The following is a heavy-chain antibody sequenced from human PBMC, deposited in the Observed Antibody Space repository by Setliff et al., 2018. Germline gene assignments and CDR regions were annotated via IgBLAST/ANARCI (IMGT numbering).Heavy chain of an antibody. CDR1: GGSISSSY. CDR3: ARGYYNFLSGYYTPYYFDY. Sequence: SETLSLTCTVSGGSISSSYWSWIRQPPGKGLEWIGYFYHSGSMNYSPSLKGRVTMSVDTSNNQLSLKLTSVSAADTAVYYCARGYYNFLSGYYTPYYFDYWGQGTLVTVSS. CDR2: FYHSGSM. D-gene: IGHD3-3*01. J-gene: IGHJ4*02. V-gene: IGHV4-59*08.